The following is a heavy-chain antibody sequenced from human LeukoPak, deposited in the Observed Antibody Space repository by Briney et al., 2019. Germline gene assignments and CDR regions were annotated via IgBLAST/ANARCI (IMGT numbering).Heavy chain of an antibody. D-gene: IGHD3-3*01. CDR2: ISSSTI. CDR1: GFTFSSYS. CDR3: ARDGTREVTIFGVVYYYGMDV. V-gene: IGHV3-48*01. Sequence: GGSLRLSCAASGFTFSSYSMNWVRQAPGKGLEWVSYISSSTIYYADSVKGRFTISRDNAKNSLYLQMNSLRAEDTAVYYCARDGTREVTIFGVVYYYGMDVWGQGTTVTVSS. J-gene: IGHJ6*02.